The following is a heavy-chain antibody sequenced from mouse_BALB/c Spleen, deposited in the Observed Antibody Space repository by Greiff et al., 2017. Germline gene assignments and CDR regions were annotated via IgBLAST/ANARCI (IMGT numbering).Heavy chain of an antibody. D-gene: IGHD1-1*01. CDR2: INPSNGST. J-gene: IGHJ2*01. CDR1: GYTFTSYW. Sequence: VQLQQPGAELVKPGASVKLSCKASGYTFTSYWMHWVKQRPGQGLEWIGEINPSNGSTNYNEKFKSKATLTVDKSSSTAYMQLSSLTSEDSAVYYCARYGGSSDYCFDYWGQGTTLTVSA. CDR3: ARYGGSSDYCFDY. V-gene: IGHV1S81*02.